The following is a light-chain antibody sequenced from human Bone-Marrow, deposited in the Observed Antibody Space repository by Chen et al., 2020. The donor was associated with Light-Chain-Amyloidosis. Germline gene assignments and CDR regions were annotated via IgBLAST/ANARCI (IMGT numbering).Light chain of an antibody. CDR3: AAWDDSLNGVV. Sequence: QSVLTQPPSTSGTPGQRVTISCSGSTSNIGTYTVNWYRQVPGTAPRLLIQSDNQRPSGVPDRFSGSKSGTSASLAISWLQSEDAADDYCAAWDDSLNGVVFGGGTKLTVL. CDR1: TSNIGTYT. CDR2: SDN. V-gene: IGLV1-44*01. J-gene: IGLJ2*01.